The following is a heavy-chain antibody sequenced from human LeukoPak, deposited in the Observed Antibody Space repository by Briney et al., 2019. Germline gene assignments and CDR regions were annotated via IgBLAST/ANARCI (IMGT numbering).Heavy chain of an antibody. V-gene: IGHV1-2*02. J-gene: IGHJ4*02. Sequence: ASVKVSCKASGYTFTGYYMHWVRQAPGQGLEWMGWINPNSGGTNYAQKFQGRVTMTRDTSISTAYMELSRLRSDDTAVYYCARIGDSSGYYYDFDYWGQGTLVTVSS. CDR1: GYTFTGYY. CDR2: INPNSGGT. CDR3: ARIGDSSGYYYDFDY. D-gene: IGHD3-22*01.